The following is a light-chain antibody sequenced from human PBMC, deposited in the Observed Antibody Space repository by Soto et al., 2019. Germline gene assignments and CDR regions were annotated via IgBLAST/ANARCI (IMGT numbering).Light chain of an antibody. Sequence: QSAPTQPRSVSGSPGQSVTISCTGTSSDVGGYDYVSWYQQSPGKASKLIIYEVIERPSGVPDRFSGSKSGNTASLTISGLEGEDEGDYFCCSYAGTYAPVVFGGGTQLTVL. CDR3: CSYAGTYAPVV. J-gene: IGLJ2*01. CDR2: EVI. V-gene: IGLV2-11*01. CDR1: SSDVGGYDY.